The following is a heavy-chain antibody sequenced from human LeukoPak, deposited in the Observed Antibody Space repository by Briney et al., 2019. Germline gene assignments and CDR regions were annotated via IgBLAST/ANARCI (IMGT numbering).Heavy chain of an antibody. J-gene: IGHJ6*03. CDR3: ARDYGSGSYYYYMVV. CDR1: GFTFSSYS. V-gene: IGHV3-21*01. CDR2: IGSSSSYI. Sequence: GGSLRLSCAASGFTFSSYSMNWVRQAPGKGLEWVSSIGSSSSYIYYADSVKGRFTISRDNAKNSMYLQMNSLRAEDTAVYYCARDYGSGSYYYYMVVWGKGTTVTISS. D-gene: IGHD3-10*01.